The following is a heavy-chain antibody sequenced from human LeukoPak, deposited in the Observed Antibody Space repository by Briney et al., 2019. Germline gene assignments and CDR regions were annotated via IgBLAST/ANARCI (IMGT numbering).Heavy chain of an antibody. V-gene: IGHV3-23*01. CDR1: GFTFGDFA. CDR3: AKDTGSSGYYYISDGFDI. CDR2: ISVSGGST. Sequence: PGGSLRLSCTASGFTFGDFAVNWVRQAPGKGLEWVSGISVSGGSTYYADSVKGRFTISRDNSKNTLYLQMNSLRAEDTAVYYCAKDTGSSGYYYISDGFDIWGQGTMVTVSS. J-gene: IGHJ3*02. D-gene: IGHD3-22*01.